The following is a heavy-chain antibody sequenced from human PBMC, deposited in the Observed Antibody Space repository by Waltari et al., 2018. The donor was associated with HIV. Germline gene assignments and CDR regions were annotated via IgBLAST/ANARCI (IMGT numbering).Heavy chain of an antibody. CDR1: GFTFGNSA. J-gene: IGHJ4*02. CDR2: ISYDGTKK. Sequence: VQLVESGGGVVQPGTSLTLSCAASGFTFGNSAMHWVRQAPGKGLEWVALISYDGTKKYHGDSVKGRLTIARDISKATLFLEMNTVRPDDTAVYYCVRERTHFNDFQTWGLGNLVIVSS. CDR3: VRERTHFNDFQT. D-gene: IGHD3-16*01. V-gene: IGHV3-30*01.